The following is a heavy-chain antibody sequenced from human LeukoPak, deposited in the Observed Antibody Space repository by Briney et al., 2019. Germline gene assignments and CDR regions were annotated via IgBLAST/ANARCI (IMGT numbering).Heavy chain of an antibody. V-gene: IGHV3-9*01. Sequence: GGSLRLSCAASGFTFEDYAMHWVRQVPGKGLEWVSGISWNRGIIEYADSVKGRFTISRDNAKNSLYLQMNSLRAEDTALYHCARVGGYYDFWSGSPPLYMDVWGKGTTVTVSS. J-gene: IGHJ6*03. D-gene: IGHD3-3*01. CDR3: ARVGGYYDFWSGSPPLYMDV. CDR1: GFTFEDYA. CDR2: ISWNRGII.